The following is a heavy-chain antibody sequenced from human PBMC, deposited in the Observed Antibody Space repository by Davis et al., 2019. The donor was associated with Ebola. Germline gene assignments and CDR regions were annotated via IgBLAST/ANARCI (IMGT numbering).Heavy chain of an antibody. CDR3: AKSGLAARLYYMDV. V-gene: IGHV3-23*01. CDR1: GFTFSSYA. CDR2: ISGSGGST. D-gene: IGHD6-6*01. J-gene: IGHJ6*03. Sequence: PGGSLRLSCAASGFTFSSYAMSWVRRAPGKGLEWVSAISGSGGSTYYADSVKGRFTISRDNSKNTLYLQMNSLRAEDTAVYYCAKSGLAARLYYMDVWGKGTTVTVSS.